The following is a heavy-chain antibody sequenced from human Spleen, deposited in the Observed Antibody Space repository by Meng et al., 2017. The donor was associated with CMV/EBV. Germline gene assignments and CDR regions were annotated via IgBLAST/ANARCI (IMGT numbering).Heavy chain of an antibody. Sequence: SETLSLTCTVSGGSISSYYWSWIRQPPGKGLEWIGYIYYSGSTNYNPSLKSRVTIPVDTSKNQFSLKLSSVTAADTAVYYCARAYYGSGSYYRSYYYYYGMDVWGQGTTVTVSS. V-gene: IGHV4-59*01. D-gene: IGHD3-10*01. J-gene: IGHJ6*02. CDR2: IYYSGST. CDR3: ARAYYGSGSYYRSYYYYYGMDV. CDR1: GGSISSYY.